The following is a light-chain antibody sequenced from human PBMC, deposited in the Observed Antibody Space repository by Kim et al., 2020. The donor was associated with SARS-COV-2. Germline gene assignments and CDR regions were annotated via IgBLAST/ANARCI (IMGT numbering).Light chain of an antibody. J-gene: IGKJ5*01. CDR1: QKISNF. V-gene: IGKV3-11*01. CDR2: DAS. Sequence: SPGESATLSCRASQKISNFLACCQRRPRQPPRLLISDASTRATGIPARFSGRGSGTDFTLSIRFLEPEDFAVYYCQQRKKWPPITFGQGTRLEIK. CDR3: QQRKKWPPIT.